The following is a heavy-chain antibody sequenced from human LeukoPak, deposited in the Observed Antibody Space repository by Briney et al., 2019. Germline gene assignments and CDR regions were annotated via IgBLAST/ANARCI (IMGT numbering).Heavy chain of an antibody. J-gene: IGHJ4*02. D-gene: IGHD6-19*01. Sequence: GGSLRLSCAASGFTFSSYGMHWVRQAPGKGLEWVAFIRSDGSNKYYADSVKGRFTISRDNYKLYLQMNSLRAEDTAVYYCAKKGYSNGWRDSYYFDCWGQGTLVTVSS. CDR1: GFTFSSYG. V-gene: IGHV3-30*02. CDR3: AKKGYSNGWRDSYYFDC. CDR2: IRSDGSNK.